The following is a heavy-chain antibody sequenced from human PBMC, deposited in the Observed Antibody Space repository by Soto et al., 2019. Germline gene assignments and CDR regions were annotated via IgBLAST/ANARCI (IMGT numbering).Heavy chain of an antibody. J-gene: IGHJ4*02. Sequence: QVQLVQSGPEVKNPGASVRVSCVASGYAFTSYDVNWVRQAPGQGLEWMGWIAPHSGRTTYLPKFQGRVTMTADVSTNTADIELRSLKSDDTGIYFCARAATGSYHSAYWGQGTVVTVSS. CDR3: ARAATGSYHSAY. CDR2: IAPHSGRT. V-gene: IGHV1-18*04. D-gene: IGHD3-10*01. CDR1: GYAFTSYD.